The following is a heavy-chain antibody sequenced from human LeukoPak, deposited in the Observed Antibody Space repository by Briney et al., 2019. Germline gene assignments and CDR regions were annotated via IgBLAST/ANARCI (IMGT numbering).Heavy chain of an antibody. CDR2: ILFDGSNK. V-gene: IGHV3-30*04. D-gene: IGHD5-24*01. J-gene: IGHJ4*02. CDR3: AREGARRDGYNSGLDY. CDR1: GFTFSRYV. Sequence: PGGSLRLSCAASGFTFSRYVMHCVRQAPGKGVEGVAVILFDGSNKYYADSVKRRLTISRDNSKNTLYQQVNSIRTEDTAVYYCAREGARRDGYNSGLDYWGQGTLVTVSS.